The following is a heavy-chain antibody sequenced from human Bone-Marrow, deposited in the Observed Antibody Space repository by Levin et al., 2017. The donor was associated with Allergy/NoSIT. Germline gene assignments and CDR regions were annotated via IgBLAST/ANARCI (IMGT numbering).Heavy chain of an antibody. D-gene: IGHD4-11*01. CDR1: GGSISSSSYY. CDR3: ARDEGASNYILANWFDP. CDR2: IYYSGST. V-gene: IGHV4-39*07. J-gene: IGHJ5*02. Sequence: RPSETLSLTCTVSGGSISSSSYYWGWIRQPPGKGLEWIGSIYYSGSTYYNPSLKSRVTISVDTSKNQFSLKLSSVTAADTAVYYCARDEGASNYILANWFDPWGQGTLVTVSS.